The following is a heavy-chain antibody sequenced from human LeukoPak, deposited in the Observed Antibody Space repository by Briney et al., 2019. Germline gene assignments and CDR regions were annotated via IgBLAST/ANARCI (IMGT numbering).Heavy chain of an antibody. J-gene: IGHJ4*02. V-gene: IGHV1-2*06. D-gene: IGHD5-24*01. CDR1: GYTFTGHY. CDR2: INPNSGGT. Sequence: ASVKVSCKASGYTFTGHYMHWVRQAPGQGLEWMGRINPNSGGTNYAQKFQGRVTMTRGTSISTAYMELSRLRSDDIAVYYCASPRGRDGYNYGFFDYWGQGTLVTVSS. CDR3: ASPRGRDGYNYGFFDY.